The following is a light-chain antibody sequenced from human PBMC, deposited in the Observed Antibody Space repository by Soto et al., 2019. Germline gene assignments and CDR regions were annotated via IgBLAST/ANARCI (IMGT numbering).Light chain of an antibody. CDR2: AAS. V-gene: IGKV1-8*01. Sequence: ALRMTQSPSSLSASTGDRVTITCRASQGISSYLAWYQQKPGKAPKLLIYAASTLQSGVPSRFSGSGSGTDFTLTISCLQSEDFATYYCQQYYSYPHTFGQGTKLEIK. CDR3: QQYYSYPHT. CDR1: QGISSY. J-gene: IGKJ2*01.